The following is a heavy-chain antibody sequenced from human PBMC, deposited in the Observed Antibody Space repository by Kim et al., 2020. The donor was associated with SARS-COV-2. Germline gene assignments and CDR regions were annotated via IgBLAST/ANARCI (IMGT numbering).Heavy chain of an antibody. CDR3: ARLSSSWGY. D-gene: IGHD6-13*01. Sequence: GSTSYAQKFQGRVTMNRDTSTSTVYMELSSLRSEDTAVYYCARLSSSWGYWGQGTLVTVSS. J-gene: IGHJ4*02. CDR2: GST. V-gene: IGHV1-46*01.